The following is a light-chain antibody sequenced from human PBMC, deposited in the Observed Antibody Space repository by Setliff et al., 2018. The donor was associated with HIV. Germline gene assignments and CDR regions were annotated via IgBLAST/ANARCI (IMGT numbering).Light chain of an antibody. Sequence: PGQSIIISCTGTINNIGSYNRVSWYQQRPGTAPKLIIFEVNKRPSGVSNRFSGSKSGSTASLAISGLQADDEGDYYCCSYAGTDTFVVFGTGTKVTVL. CDR1: INNIGSYNR. CDR2: EVN. V-gene: IGLV2-23*02. J-gene: IGLJ1*01. CDR3: CSYAGTDTFVV.